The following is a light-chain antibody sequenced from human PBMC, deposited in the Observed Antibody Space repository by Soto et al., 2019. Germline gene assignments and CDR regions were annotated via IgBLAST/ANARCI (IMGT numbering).Light chain of an antibody. CDR1: SSDVGGFNL. CDR2: EVT. J-gene: IGLJ1*01. CDR3: CSYAGTSTFV. Sequence: QSALTQPASVSGSPGQSITISCTGTSSDVGGFNLVSWYQQYPGKAPKLLIYEVTKRPSGVSNRFSGSKSGNTASLTISGLQAEDEADYYCCSYAGTSTFVFGIGTKLTVL. V-gene: IGLV2-23*02.